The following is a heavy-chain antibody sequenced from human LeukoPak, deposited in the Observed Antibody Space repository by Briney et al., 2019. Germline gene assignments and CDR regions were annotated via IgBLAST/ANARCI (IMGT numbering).Heavy chain of an antibody. CDR1: GFTFTDYY. V-gene: IGHV3-53*01. D-gene: IGHD3-3*01. CDR2: IYNDGRT. CDR3: ARGLFLSGYLDAFDM. J-gene: IGHJ3*02. Sequence: GGSLRLSCIASGFTFTDYYVTWVRQAPGKGLEWVALIYNDGRTYYADSVKGRCAISRDNSKNTLYLQVNSLRVEDTAIYYCARGLFLSGYLDAFDMWGQGTVVSVSS.